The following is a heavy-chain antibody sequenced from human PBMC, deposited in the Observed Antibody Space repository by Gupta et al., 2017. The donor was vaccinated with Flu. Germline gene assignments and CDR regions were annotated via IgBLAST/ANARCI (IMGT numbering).Heavy chain of an antibody. CDR3: ATLHRRSTWVHDD. J-gene: IGHJ4*02. CDR1: FSDYY. Sequence: FSDYYFHGVQKATGKGLKWMGLSEPEDGDTIYAEKFKGRRTRTADASTDSTYMERTSLRSDDTAVDYCATLHRRSTWVHDDWGQGTRGTVS. D-gene: IGHD6-13*01. V-gene: IGHV1-69-2*01. CDR2: SEPEDGDT.